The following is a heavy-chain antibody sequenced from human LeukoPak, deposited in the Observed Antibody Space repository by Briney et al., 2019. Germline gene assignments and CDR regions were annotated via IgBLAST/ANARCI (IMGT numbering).Heavy chain of an antibody. CDR1: GGSISSYY. Sequence: PETLSLTCTVSGGSISSYYWSWIRQPPGKGLEWIGYIYYSGSTNYNPSLKSRVTISVDTSKNQFSLKLSSVTAADTAVYYCAREAYYYDSSGYSYPSFDYWGQGTLVTVSS. V-gene: IGHV4-59*01. D-gene: IGHD3-22*01. J-gene: IGHJ4*02. CDR2: IYYSGST. CDR3: AREAYYYDSSGYSYPSFDY.